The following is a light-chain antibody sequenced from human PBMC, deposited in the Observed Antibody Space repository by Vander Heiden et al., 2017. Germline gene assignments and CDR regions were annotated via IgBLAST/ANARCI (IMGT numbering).Light chain of an antibody. J-gene: IGKJ2*01. CDR1: QSVSDN. V-gene: IGKV3-15*01. CDR3: QRYDEWPYT. CDR2: RAS. Sequence: EIVMTQSPATLSLSPGERATLSCRASQSVSDNLAWYQQKGGQTPRLLISRASTRATGIPARFSASGSGTDFSLTISSLQSEDFALYYCQRYDEWPYTFGQGTKLEIK.